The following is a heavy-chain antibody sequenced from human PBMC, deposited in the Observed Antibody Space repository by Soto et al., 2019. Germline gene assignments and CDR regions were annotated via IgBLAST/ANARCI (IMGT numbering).Heavy chain of an antibody. J-gene: IGHJ4*02. D-gene: IGHD1-26*01. V-gene: IGHV1-46*02. CDR3: ARGPEDSDVPRWDY. CDR1: GYNFNQYY. Sequence: QVQLMQSGAEVRKPGASVRLSCETSGYNFNQYYIHWVRQAPGQGLEWMGIINLRGGTTEYAHKFQGRVTVTGDTSTKTAYMELRSLRSEDTAMYFCARGPEDSDVPRWDYWGQGTLVTVSS. CDR2: INLRGGTT.